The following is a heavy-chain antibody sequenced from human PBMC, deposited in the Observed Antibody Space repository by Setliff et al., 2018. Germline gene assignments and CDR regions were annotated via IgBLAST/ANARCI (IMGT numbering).Heavy chain of an antibody. CDR3: ARVADGSGSFYLGFDY. V-gene: IGHV4-31*03. CDR2: IFHSGST. CDR1: DDSISSGSYY. D-gene: IGHD3-10*01. J-gene: IGHJ4*02. Sequence: PSETLSLTCTVSDDSISSGSYYWNWIRQHPEKGLEWLGYIFHSGSTHYNSSLKSRITISIDTSKNHFSLELNSVTAADSAVYYCARVADGSGSFYLGFDYWGQGILVTVSS.